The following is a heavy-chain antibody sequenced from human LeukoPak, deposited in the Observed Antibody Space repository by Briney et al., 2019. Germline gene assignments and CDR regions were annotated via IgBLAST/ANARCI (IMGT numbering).Heavy chain of an antibody. Sequence: QSGGSLRLSCAASGFTFSSYGRHWVRQAPGKGLEWEAFISSDGSIQYHADSAKRRFTTSRDNSNHTVYLQMNSLRAQDTAVYYCARDGPHHDFDYWGQGALVTVSS. CDR3: ARDGPHHDFDY. V-gene: IGHV3-33*01. J-gene: IGHJ4*02. CDR1: GFTFSSYG. CDR2: ISSDGSIQ.